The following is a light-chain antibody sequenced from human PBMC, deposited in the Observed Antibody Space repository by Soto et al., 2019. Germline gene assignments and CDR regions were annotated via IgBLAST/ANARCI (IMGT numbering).Light chain of an antibody. CDR1: QSVSSN. V-gene: IGKV3-15*01. CDR2: DAS. Sequence: EIVMKQSPATLSVSPGERATISCRASQSVSSNLAWYQQKPGQAPRLLIYDASTRATGIPARFSGSGSGTEFTLTITSLQSEDFAVYYCQQYNNWPPCTFGQGTKLEIK. CDR3: QQYNNWPPCT. J-gene: IGKJ2*02.